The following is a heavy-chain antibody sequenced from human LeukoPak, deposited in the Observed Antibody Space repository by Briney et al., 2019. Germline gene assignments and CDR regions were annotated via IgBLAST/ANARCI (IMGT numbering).Heavy chain of an antibody. CDR3: ARGLVALDY. CDR1: GFTFSSYS. D-gene: IGHD2-21*01. V-gene: IGHV3-21*01. CDR2: IRSSSNSI. J-gene: IGHJ4*02. Sequence: GGSLRLSCAASGFTFSSYSMNWVRQAPGKGLEWVSSIRSSSNSIYYADSVKGRFTISRDNAKDTLYLQMNSLRAEDTAVYYCARGLVALDYWGQGTLVTVSS.